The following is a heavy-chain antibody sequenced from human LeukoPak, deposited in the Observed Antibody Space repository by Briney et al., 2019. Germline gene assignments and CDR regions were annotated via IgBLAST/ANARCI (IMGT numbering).Heavy chain of an antibody. CDR2: ISGSGGST. J-gene: IGHJ4*02. Sequence: PGGSLRLSCAASGFTFSSYARSWVRQVPGKGLEWVSAISGSGGSTYYADSVKGRFTISRDNSKNTLYLQMNSLRAEDTAVYYCAKMGTRNAYCGGDCYFDYWGQGTLVTVSS. V-gene: IGHV3-23*01. D-gene: IGHD2-21*02. CDR3: AKMGTRNAYCGGDCYFDY. CDR1: GFTFSSYA.